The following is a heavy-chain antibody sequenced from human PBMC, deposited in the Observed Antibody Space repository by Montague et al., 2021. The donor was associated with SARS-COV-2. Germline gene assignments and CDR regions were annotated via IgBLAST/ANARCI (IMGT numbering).Heavy chain of an antibody. CDR3: AKQTGAQTSYYYYGMDV. D-gene: IGHD1-14*01. Sequence: SLRLSCAASGFTFGNYAMHWVRQAPGKGLEWVSLISYDGSYKYYADSVKGRFTISRDNSKNTLYLQMNSLRGEDTAVYYCAKQTGAQTSYYYYGMDVWGQGTTVTVSS. V-gene: IGHV3-30*18. CDR2: ISYDGSYK. J-gene: IGHJ6*02. CDR1: GFTFGNYA.